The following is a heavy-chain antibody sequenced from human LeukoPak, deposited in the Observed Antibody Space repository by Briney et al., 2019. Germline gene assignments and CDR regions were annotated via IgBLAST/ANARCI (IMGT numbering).Heavy chain of an antibody. J-gene: IGHJ4*02. CDR2: INPNSGGT. D-gene: IGHD2-15*01. CDR1: GYTFTGYY. Sequence: ASVKVSCKASGYTFTGYYMHWVRPAPGQGLEWMGWINPNSGGTNYAQKFQGRVTMTRDTSISTAYMELSRLRSDDTAVYYCARDYCSGGSCYGTFDYWGQGTLVTVSS. CDR3: ARDYCSGGSCYGTFDY. V-gene: IGHV1-2*02.